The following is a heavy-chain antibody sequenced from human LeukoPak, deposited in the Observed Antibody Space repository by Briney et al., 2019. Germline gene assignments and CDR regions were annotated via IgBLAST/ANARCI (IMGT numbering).Heavy chain of an antibody. D-gene: IGHD3-22*01. V-gene: IGHV3-23*01. Sequence: GSLRLSCAASGFTFSSYAMSWVRQAPGKGLEWVSAISGSGGSTYYADSVKGRFTISRDNSKNTLYLQMNSLRAEDTAVYYCAKGGYYDSSGYYAFDYWGQGTQVTVSS. CDR1: GFTFSSYA. CDR2: ISGSGGST. J-gene: IGHJ4*02. CDR3: AKGGYYDSSGYYAFDY.